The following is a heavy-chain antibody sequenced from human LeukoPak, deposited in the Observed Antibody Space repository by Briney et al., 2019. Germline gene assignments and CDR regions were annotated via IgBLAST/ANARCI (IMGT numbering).Heavy chain of an antibody. CDR2: IYHSGST. V-gene: IGHV4-30-2*01. J-gene: IGHJ3*02. D-gene: IGHD3-16*02. CDR1: GDSISSGCYS. CDR3: ASTYDYVWGSYRQDAFDI. Sequence: PSETLSLTCAVSGDSISSGCYSWSWTRHPPGKGLEWIGYIYHSGSTYYTPSLKSRVTISVDRSKTHFSLKLSSVTAADTAVYYCASTYDYVWGSYRQDAFDIWGQGTMVTVSS.